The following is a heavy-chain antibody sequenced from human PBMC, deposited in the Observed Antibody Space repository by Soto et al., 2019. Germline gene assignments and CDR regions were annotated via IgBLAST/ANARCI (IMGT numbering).Heavy chain of an antibody. CDR2: IYYSGST. Sequence: PSETLSLTXTVSGGSISSGDCYWSWIRQPPGKGLEWIGYIYYSGSTYYNPSLKSRVTISVDTSKNQFSLKLSSVTAAETAVYYCPRLPALRDTAMARYLDYWGQGTLVTVSS. J-gene: IGHJ4*02. CDR1: GGSISSGDCY. CDR3: PRLPALRDTAMARYLDY. V-gene: IGHV4-30-4*01. D-gene: IGHD5-18*01.